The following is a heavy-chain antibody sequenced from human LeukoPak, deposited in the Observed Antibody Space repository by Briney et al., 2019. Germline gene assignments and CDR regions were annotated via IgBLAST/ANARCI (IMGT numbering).Heavy chain of an antibody. CDR3: AKDHYYYDSSGYYLFDY. CDR2: IRYDGSNK. V-gene: IGHV3-30*02. D-gene: IGHD3-22*01. Sequence: PGGSLRLSCAASGFTFSSYGMHWVRQAPGKGLEWVAFIRYDGSNKYYADSVKGRFTISRDNSKNTLYLQMNSLRAEDTAVYYCAKDHYYYDSSGYYLFDYWGQGTLVTVSS. CDR1: GFTFSSYG. J-gene: IGHJ4*02.